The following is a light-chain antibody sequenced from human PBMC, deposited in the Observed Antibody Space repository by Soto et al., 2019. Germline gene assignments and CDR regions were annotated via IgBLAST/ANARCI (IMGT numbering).Light chain of an antibody. CDR3: SSYTTTFSVV. CDR1: SSDVGRFNY. V-gene: IGLV2-14*01. Sequence: QSALTQPASVSGSPGQSITISCTGTSSDVGRFNYVSWYQQHPDKVPKLMISEVSKRPSGVSNRFSGSKSGNTASLTISGLQAEDEATYYCSSYTTTFSVVFGGGTKLTVL. CDR2: EVS. J-gene: IGLJ2*01.